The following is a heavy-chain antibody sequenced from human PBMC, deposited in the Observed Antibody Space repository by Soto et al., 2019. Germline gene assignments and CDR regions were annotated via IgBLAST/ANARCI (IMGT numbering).Heavy chain of an antibody. Sequence: EVQLVESGGGLVQPGGSLRLSCEASGFTFRNYDMHWVRQGTGKGLEWVSGISAAGDPDYADSVEGRFTISRENAQNSFFLQMNSLRVSDTAVYYCARTDRDCDGVDVWGQATAVIASS. CDR1: GFTFRNYD. CDR3: ARTDRDCDGVDV. J-gene: IGHJ6*02. V-gene: IGHV3-13*05. D-gene: IGHD2-21*02. CDR2: ISAAGDP.